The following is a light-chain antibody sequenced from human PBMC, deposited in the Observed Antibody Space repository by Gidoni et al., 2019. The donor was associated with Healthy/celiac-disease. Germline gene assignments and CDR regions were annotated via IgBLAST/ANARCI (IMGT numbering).Light chain of an antibody. CDR2: GAS. CDR1: QSVSSSY. V-gene: IGKV3-20*01. J-gene: IGKJ4*01. Sequence: EIVLTQSPGTLSLSPGERATLSCRASQSVSSSYLAWYQQKHGQAPRLLIYGASSSATGIPDRFSGSGSGTDFTLTISRLEPEDFAVYYCQQYGSSPFTFXGXTKVEIK. CDR3: QQYGSSPFT.